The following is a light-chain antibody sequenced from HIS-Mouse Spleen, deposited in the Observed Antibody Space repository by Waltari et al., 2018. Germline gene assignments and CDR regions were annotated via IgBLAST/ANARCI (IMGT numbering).Light chain of an antibody. V-gene: IGKV4-1*01. CDR2: WAS. J-gene: IGKJ2*01. CDR1: QSVLYSSNNTNY. CDR3: QQYYSTPYT. Sequence: DIVMTQSPDSLAVSLGERATINCKSSQSVLYSSNNTNYLAWYQQKPGKPPKLLIDWASTRESGVPDGFSGSGSGTDFTLTISSLQAEDVAVYYCQQYYSTPYTFGQGTKLEIK.